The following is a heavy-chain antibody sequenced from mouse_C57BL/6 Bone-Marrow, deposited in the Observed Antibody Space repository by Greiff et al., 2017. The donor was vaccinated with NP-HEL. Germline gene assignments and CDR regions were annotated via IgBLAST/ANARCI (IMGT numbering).Heavy chain of an antibody. V-gene: IGHV1-59*01. CDR3: ARSFYDGYYTWFAY. Sequence: QVQLKQPGAELVRPGTSVKLSCKASGYTFTSYWMHWVKQRPGQGLEWIGVIDPSDSYTNYNQKFKGKATLTVDTTSSTDYMQLSSLTSEDSAVYYCARSFYDGYYTWFAYWGQGTLVTVSA. CDR1: GYTFTSYW. D-gene: IGHD2-3*01. CDR2: IDPSDSYT. J-gene: IGHJ3*01.